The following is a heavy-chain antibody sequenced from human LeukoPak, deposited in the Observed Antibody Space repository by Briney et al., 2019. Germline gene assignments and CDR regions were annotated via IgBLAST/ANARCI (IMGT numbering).Heavy chain of an antibody. CDR1: SDPITSSSYY. J-gene: IGHJ5*02. CDR3: ARLHVYYYGWFDP. Sequence: SETLSLTCTVSSDPITSSSYYWGWIRQPPEKGLEWIGSVYHTGKTYYNPSLKNRVTISVETSKNHFSLSLRSVTASDTAIYFCARLHVYYYGWFDPWGQGTLVTVS. V-gene: IGHV4-39*01. D-gene: IGHD2-8*01. CDR2: VYHTGKT.